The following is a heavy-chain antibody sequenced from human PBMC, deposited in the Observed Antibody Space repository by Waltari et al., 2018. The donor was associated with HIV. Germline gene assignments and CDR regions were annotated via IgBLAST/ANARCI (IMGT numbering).Heavy chain of an antibody. CDR2: ISGSGGNT. D-gene: IGHD6-13*01. Sequence: EVQLLESGGGLVQTGGSLRLSCAASGFPFSNYGLNWVRRAPGKGLEWVSAISGSGGNTYYADSLKGRFTISRDNSKNTLYLQMNSLRAEDTAVYFCVKEHQYSHTWYSYYGMDVWGQGTTVTVSS. J-gene: IGHJ6*02. CDR1: GFPFSNYG. CDR3: VKEHQYSHTWYSYYGMDV. V-gene: IGHV3-23*01.